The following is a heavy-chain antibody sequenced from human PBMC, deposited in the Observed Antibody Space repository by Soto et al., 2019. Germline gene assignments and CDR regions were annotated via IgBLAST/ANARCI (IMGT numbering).Heavy chain of an antibody. CDR2: INHSGST. D-gene: IGHD2-2*01. V-gene: IGHV4-34*01. Sequence: SETLSLTCAVYGGSFSGYYWSWIRQPPGKGLEWIGEINHSGSTNYNPSLKSRVTISVDTSKNQFSLKLSSVTAAGTAVYYCARVVVPAAMGGWFDPWGLGTLVTVSS. CDR1: GGSFSGYY. CDR3: ARVVVPAAMGGWFDP. J-gene: IGHJ5*02.